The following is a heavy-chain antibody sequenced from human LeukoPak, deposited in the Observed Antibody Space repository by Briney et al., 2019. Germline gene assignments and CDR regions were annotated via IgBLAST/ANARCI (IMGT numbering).Heavy chain of an antibody. V-gene: IGHV6-1*01. CDR1: GDSVSSNSAS. J-gene: IGHJ4*02. CDR2: TFYTYKWNT. CDR3: ARRRYYDYTGFLDY. Sequence: SQTLSRTCAISGDSVSSNSASWNWFRQSPSRGIEWLGRTFYTYKWNTDYAVSVKSRITINPDTSKNHVSLQLSSVTPEDTAVYYCARRRYYDYTGFLDYWGQGTLVTVSS. D-gene: IGHD3-22*01.